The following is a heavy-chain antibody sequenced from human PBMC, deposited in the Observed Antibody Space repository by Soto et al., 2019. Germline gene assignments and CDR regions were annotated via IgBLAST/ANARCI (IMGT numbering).Heavy chain of an antibody. CDR1: GGSFSGYY. Sequence: QVQLQQWGAGLLKPSETLSLTCAVYGGSFSGYYWSWIRQPPGKGLEWIGESNHSGSTNYNPSLKSRVTISVDSSKNQFSLKLSSVTAADTAVYYCASRLGYYDILTGYYSYWGQGTLVTVSS. V-gene: IGHV4-34*01. CDR2: SNHSGST. CDR3: ASRLGYYDILTGYYSY. J-gene: IGHJ4*02. D-gene: IGHD3-9*01.